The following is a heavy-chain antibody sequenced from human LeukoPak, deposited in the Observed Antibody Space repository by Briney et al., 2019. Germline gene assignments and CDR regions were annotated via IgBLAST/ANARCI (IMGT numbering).Heavy chain of an antibody. CDR1: GFTFSDYY. V-gene: IGHV3-11*04. CDR2: ISSSGSSI. J-gene: IGHJ6*04. CDR3: AELGITMIGGV. D-gene: IGHD3-10*01. Sequence: GGSLRLSCAASGFTFSDYYMSWISQAPGKGLEWVSYISSSGSSIDYADSVKGRFTISRDNAKNSLYLQMNSLRAEDTAVYYCAELGITMIGGVWGKGTTVTISS.